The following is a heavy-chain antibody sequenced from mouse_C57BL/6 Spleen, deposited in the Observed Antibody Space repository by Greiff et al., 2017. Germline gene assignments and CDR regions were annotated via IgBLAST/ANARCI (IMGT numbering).Heavy chain of an antibody. J-gene: IGHJ4*01. CDR1: GYTFTSYW. CDR2: INPSNGGT. V-gene: IGHV1-53*01. D-gene: IGHD3-3*01. CDR3: ARRLGDYYAMDY. Sequence: QVQLQQSGPELVKPGASVKISCKASGYTFTSYWMHWVKQRPGQGLEWIGNINPSNGGTNYNEKFKSKATLTVDKSSSTAYMQLSSLTSEDSAVYYCARRLGDYYAMDYWGQGTSVTVSS.